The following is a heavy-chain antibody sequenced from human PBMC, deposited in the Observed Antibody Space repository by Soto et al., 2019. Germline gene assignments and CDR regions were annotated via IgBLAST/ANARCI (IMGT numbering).Heavy chain of an antibody. CDR3: ARVSPYCTNGVCPDYGMDV. D-gene: IGHD2-8*01. V-gene: IGHV6-1*01. CDR2: TYYRSKWYN. CDR1: GDSVSSNSAA. Sequence: SQTLSLTCVISGDSVSSNSAAWNWIRQSPSRGLEWLGRTYYRSKWYNDYAVSVKSRITINPDTSKNQFSLQLNSVTPEDTAVYYCARVSPYCTNGVCPDYGMDVWGQGTTVTVSS. J-gene: IGHJ6*02.